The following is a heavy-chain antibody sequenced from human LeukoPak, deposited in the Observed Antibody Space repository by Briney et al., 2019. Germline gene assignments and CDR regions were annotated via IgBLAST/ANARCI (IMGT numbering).Heavy chain of an antibody. V-gene: IGHV6-1*01. J-gene: IGHJ3*02. Sequence: SQTLSLTCVISGDSVSSNIAAWNWIRQSPSRGLEWLGRTYYRSQWYHDYAVSVKSRITINPDTSKNQFSLQLNSVTPEDTAVYYCAREGVFDNNAQGVFNIWGQGTMVTVSS. CDR2: TYYRSQWYH. CDR1: GDSVSSNIAA. CDR3: AREGVFDNNAQGVFNI. D-gene: IGHD1-14*01.